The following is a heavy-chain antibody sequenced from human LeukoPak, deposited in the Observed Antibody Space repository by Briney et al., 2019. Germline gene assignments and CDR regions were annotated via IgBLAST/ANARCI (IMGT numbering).Heavy chain of an antibody. Sequence: GGSLRLSCAVSGFTFDNYAMHWVRQAPGKGLEWVSGLTWNSGSTGYADSVKGRFTISRDNAKNSLYLQMNSLRPEDTALYYCAKAYCGSISCYFDYWGQGTLVTVSS. CDR2: LTWNSGST. CDR1: GFTFDNYA. V-gene: IGHV3-9*01. J-gene: IGHJ4*02. CDR3: AKAYCGSISCYFDY. D-gene: IGHD2-2*01.